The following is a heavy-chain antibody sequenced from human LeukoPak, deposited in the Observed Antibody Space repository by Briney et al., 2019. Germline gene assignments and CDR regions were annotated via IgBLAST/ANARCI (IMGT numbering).Heavy chain of an antibody. D-gene: IGHD3-10*01. V-gene: IGHV3-30*02. CDR2: IRYDGSHK. CDR3: ARHPKLDYGSGSYTDY. CDR1: GFTFSSYG. J-gene: IGHJ4*02. Sequence: PGGSLRLSCAASGFTFSSYGIHWVRQAPGKGLEWVAFIRYDGSHKYYADSVRGRFTVSRDNSKNTLYLQMNSLRPEDTAVYYCARHPKLDYGSGSYTDYWGQGTLVTVSS.